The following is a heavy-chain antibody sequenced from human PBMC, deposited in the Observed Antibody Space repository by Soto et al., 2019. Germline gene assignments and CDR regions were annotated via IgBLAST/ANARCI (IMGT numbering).Heavy chain of an antibody. CDR1: GYTFTSYD. J-gene: IGHJ6*03. D-gene: IGHD4-17*01. CDR3: ARGLNTGPYYYMYV. Sequence: QVQLVQSGAEVKKPGASVKVSCQASGYTFTSYDINWVRQATGQGLEWMGWMNPNSGNTGYAQKFQGRVTMTRNTSISTAYMARSRLGSEDTAVYYWARGLNTGPYYYMYVWGKGTTVTVSS. V-gene: IGHV1-8*01. CDR2: MNPNSGNT.